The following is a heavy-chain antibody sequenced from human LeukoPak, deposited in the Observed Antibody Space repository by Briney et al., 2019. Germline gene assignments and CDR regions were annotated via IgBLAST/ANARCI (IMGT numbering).Heavy chain of an antibody. CDR3: ATFRGDGSPVGVDV. V-gene: IGHV1-18*01. CDR1: GYTFTSYG. D-gene: IGHD3-10*01. CDR2: ISAYNGNT. Sequence: ASVKVSCKASGYTFTSYGMSWVRQAPGQGLDGMGWISAYNGNTNYAQKLQGRVTMTTDTSTSTAYMELRSLRSDDTAVYYCATFRGDGSPVGVDVWGKGTTVTVSS. J-gene: IGHJ6*04.